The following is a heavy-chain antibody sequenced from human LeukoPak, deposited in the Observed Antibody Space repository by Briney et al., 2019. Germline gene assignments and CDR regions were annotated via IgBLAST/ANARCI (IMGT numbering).Heavy chain of an antibody. CDR2: IIPIFGTA. J-gene: IGHJ4*02. D-gene: IGHD2-21*02. Sequence: SVKVSCKASGGTFSSYAISWVRQAPGQGLEWMGGIIPIFGTANYAQKFQGRVTITADESTSTAYMELSSLRSEDTAVYYCARDRSDCSAGYFDYWGQGTLVTVSS. V-gene: IGHV1-69*13. CDR3: ARDRSDCSAGYFDY. CDR1: GGTFSSYA.